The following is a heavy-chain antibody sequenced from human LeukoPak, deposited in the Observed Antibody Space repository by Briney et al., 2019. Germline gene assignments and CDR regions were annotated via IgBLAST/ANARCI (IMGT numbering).Heavy chain of an antibody. CDR2: INPNTGDT. J-gene: IGHJ3*02. D-gene: IGHD5-18*01. CDR1: GYAFSGYD. Sequence: ASVKVSCKASGYAFSGYDMHWVRQAPGQGLEWMGWINPNTGDTNYAQRFQGRVSMTRDTSISIGYMELSRLRSDDTAVYYCARDRWIQPNGDIWGQGTMVTVSS. CDR3: ARDRWIQPNGDI. V-gene: IGHV1-2*02.